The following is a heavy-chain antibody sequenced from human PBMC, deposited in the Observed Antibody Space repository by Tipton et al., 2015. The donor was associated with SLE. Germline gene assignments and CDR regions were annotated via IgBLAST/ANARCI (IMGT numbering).Heavy chain of an antibody. J-gene: IGHJ6*02. CDR1: GGSFSSHY. CDR2: IYYSGST. V-gene: IGHV4-59*11. CDR3: ARDHLDV. Sequence: TLSLTCTVSGGSFSSHYWSWIRQPPGKGLEWIGYIYYSGSTNYNPSLKSRVTISVDTSKNQFSLKLSSVTAADTAVYYCARDHLDVWGQGITVTVSS.